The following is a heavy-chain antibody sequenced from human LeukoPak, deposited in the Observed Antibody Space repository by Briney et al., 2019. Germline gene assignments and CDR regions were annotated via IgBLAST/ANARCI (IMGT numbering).Heavy chain of an antibody. CDR2: INSDGSST. CDR1: GFTFSNYW. J-gene: IGHJ5*02. V-gene: IGHV3-74*01. Sequence: PGGSLRLSCAASGFTFSNYWMYWARQAPGKGLVWVSRINSDGSSTTYADSLKGRFTISRDNAKITLYLQMNSLGAGDRAVYYCVRALYYCFDLWGRGTLVTVSS. D-gene: IGHD3-10*01. CDR3: VRALYYCFDL.